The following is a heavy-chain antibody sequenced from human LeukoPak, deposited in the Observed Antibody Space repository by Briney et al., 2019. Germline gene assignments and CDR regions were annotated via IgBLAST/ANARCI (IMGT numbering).Heavy chain of an antibody. CDR1: GGSISSYY. CDR3: ASRMVRGVRRFGVDY. V-gene: IGHV4-34*01. D-gene: IGHD3-10*01. Sequence: PSETLSLTCTVSGGSISSYYWSWIRQPPGKGLEWIGEINHSGSTNYNPSLKSRVTISVDTSKNQFSLKLSPVTAADTAVYYCASRMVRGVRRFGVDYWGQGTLVTVSS. J-gene: IGHJ4*02. CDR2: INHSGST.